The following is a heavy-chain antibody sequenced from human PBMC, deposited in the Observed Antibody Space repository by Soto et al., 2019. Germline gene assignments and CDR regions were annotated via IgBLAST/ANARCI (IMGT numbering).Heavy chain of an antibody. CDR1: GGSIRSSTSY. D-gene: IGHD1-26*01. V-gene: IGHV4-39*01. CDR3: ARHSSGSRRPGVDY. Sequence: QLQLQESGPGLVKPSETLSLTCTVSGGSIRSSTSYWGWVRQPPGKGLGWIACIYDGGNSHYPPSLRSRGTTTVDTPKNRLARKRSAVTAADTAGYDGARHSSGSRRPGVDYWGQGTMVTVSS. J-gene: IGHJ4*02. CDR2: IYDGGNS.